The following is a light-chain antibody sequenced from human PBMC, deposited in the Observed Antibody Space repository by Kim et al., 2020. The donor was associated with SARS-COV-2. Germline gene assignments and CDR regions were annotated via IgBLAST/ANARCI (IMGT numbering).Light chain of an antibody. CDR2: RAS. V-gene: IGKV1-5*03. CDR3: QQYDTYYT. CDR1: QSIDTW. J-gene: IGKJ2*01. Sequence: DIQMTQSPSTLSASIGDRVTITCRASQSIDTWLAWYQQKPGKAPKVLIYRASVLEIGVPSRFSGSVSGTEFTLTISGLQPDDFATYYCQQYDTYYTFGQGTKVDIK.